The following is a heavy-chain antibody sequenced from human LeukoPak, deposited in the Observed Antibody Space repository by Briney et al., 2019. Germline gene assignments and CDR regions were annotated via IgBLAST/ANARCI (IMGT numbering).Heavy chain of an antibody. CDR1: GHTFTSYA. CDR2: INAGNGNT. V-gene: IGHV1-3*01. D-gene: IGHD3-9*01. Sequence: ASVKVSCKASGHTFTSYAMHWVRQAPGQRLEWMGWINAGNGNTKYSQKFQGRVTITRDTSASTAYMELSSLRSEDTAVYYCARDGHYDILTGSPLDYWGQGTLVTVSS. J-gene: IGHJ4*02. CDR3: ARDGHYDILTGSPLDY.